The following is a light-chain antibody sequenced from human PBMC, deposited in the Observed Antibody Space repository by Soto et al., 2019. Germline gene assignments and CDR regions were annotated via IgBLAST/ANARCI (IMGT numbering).Light chain of an antibody. CDR2: DAS. J-gene: IGKJ2*01. CDR3: QRRGDWPLYT. CDR1: QSVNTY. Sequence: EIVLTQSPATLSLSPGERVTLSCRASQSVNTYLAWYQQKPGQAPRVLIYDASDRATGIPARFSGSGSGTDFTLTISSLEPEDSAVYYCQRRGDWPLYTFGQGTKLEIK. V-gene: IGKV3-11*01.